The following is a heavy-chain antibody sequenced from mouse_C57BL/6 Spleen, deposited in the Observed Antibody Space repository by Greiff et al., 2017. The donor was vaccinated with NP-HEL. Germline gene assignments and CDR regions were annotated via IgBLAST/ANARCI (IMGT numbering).Heavy chain of an antibody. CDR3: ARDAFFYYAMDY. CDR2: IYPGDGDT. CDR1: GYAFSSSW. V-gene: IGHV1-82*01. Sequence: VQLQQSGPELVKPGASVKISCKASGYAFSSSWMNWVKQRPGKGLEWIGRIYPGDGDTNYNGKFKGKATLTADKSSSTAYMQLSSLTSEDSAVYFCARDAFFYYAMDYWGQGTSVTVSS. J-gene: IGHJ4*01.